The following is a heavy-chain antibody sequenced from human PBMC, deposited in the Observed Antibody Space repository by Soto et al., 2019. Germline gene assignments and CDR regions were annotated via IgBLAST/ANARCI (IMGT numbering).Heavy chain of an antibody. CDR2: IKQDGSEK. CDR1: GFTFSSYW. J-gene: IGHJ3*02. CDR3: ASLAYCGGDCYSGDAFDI. D-gene: IGHD2-21*02. V-gene: IGHV3-7*05. Sequence: GGSLRLSCAASGFTFSSYWMSWVRQAPGKGLEWVANIKQDGSEKYYVDSVKGRFTISRDNAKNSLYLQMNSLRAEDTAVYYCASLAYCGGDCYSGDAFDIWGQGTMVTVSS.